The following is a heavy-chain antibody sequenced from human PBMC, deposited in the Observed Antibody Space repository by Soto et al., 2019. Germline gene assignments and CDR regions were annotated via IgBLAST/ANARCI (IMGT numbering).Heavy chain of an antibody. CDR2: INAGNGNT. D-gene: IGHD3-3*01. V-gene: IGHV1-3*01. J-gene: IGHJ4*02. CDR3: ARVYDFWSGYSADIFDY. Sequence: ASVKVSCKAAGYTFTSYAMHWVRQAPGQRLEWMGWINAGNGNTKYSQKFQGRVTITRDTSASTAYMELSSLRSEDTAVYYCARVYDFWSGYSADIFDYWGQGTLVTVS. CDR1: GYTFTSYA.